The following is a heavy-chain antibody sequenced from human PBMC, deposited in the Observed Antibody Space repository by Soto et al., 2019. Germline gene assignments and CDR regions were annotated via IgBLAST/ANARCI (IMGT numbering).Heavy chain of an antibody. Sequence: GGSLRLSCAASGFTFSSYAMSWVRQAPGKGLEWVSAISGSGGSTYYADSVKGRFTISRDNSKNTLYLQMNSLRAEDTAVYYCAKGSQWLVRFYYYGMDVWGQGTTVTVS. V-gene: IGHV3-23*01. J-gene: IGHJ6*02. CDR1: GFTFSSYA. CDR3: AKGSQWLVRFYYYGMDV. CDR2: ISGSGGST. D-gene: IGHD6-19*01.